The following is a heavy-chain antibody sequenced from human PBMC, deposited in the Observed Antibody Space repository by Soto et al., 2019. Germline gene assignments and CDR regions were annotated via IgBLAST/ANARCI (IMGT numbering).Heavy chain of an antibody. CDR1: GYTFTSYD. J-gene: IGHJ6*03. CDR3: ARGPGYCSSTSCLRSYYYYYYMDV. Sequence: QVQLVQSGAEVKKPGASVKVSCKASGYTFTSYDINWVRQATGQGLEWMGWMNPNSGNIGYAQKFKGRVTMTRNTSISTAYMELSSLRSEDTAVYYCARGPGYCSSTSCLRSYYYYYYMDVWGKGTTVTVSS. CDR2: MNPNSGNI. D-gene: IGHD2-2*01. V-gene: IGHV1-8*01.